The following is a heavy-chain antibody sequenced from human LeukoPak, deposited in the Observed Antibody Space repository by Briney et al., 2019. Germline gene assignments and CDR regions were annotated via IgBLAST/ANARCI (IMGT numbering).Heavy chain of an antibody. J-gene: IGHJ3*02. D-gene: IGHD3-10*01. V-gene: IGHV3-21*01. CDR3: ARDRGEVRGGSAFDI. CDR1: GFTFSSYS. CDR2: ISSSSSYI. Sequence: GGSLRLSCAASGFTFSSYSMNWVRQAPGKGLEWVSSISSSSSYIYYADSVKGRFTISRDNAKNSLYLQMNSLRAEDTAVYYCARDRGEVRGGSAFDIWGQGTMVTVSS.